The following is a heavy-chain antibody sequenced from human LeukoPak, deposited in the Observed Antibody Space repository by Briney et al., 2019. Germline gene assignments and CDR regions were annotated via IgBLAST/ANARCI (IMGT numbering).Heavy chain of an antibody. V-gene: IGHV1-18*01. Sequence: ASVKVSCKASGYTFTNYGISWVRQAPGQGLEWMGWISAYSGNTNYAQNLQGRVTMTTDTSTSTAYMELRSLRSDDTAVYYCARDLYVDYYYGMDVWGQGTTVTVSS. CDR1: GYTFTNYG. D-gene: IGHD3-16*01. CDR2: ISAYSGNT. CDR3: ARDLYVDYYYGMDV. J-gene: IGHJ6*02.